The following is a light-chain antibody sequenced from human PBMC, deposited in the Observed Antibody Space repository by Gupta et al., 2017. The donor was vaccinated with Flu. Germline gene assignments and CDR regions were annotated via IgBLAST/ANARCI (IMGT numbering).Light chain of an antibody. J-gene: IGLJ3*02. CDR3: SSDTSSSTWV. Sequence: QSALTQPASVSGSPGQSITISCTGTSSDVGGYNYVSWYQQHPGKAPKLMIYEVSNRPAGVSNRFSGSKSGNTASLTISGRQEEDEADYYCSSDTSSSTWVFGGGTKLTVL. V-gene: IGLV2-14*01. CDR1: SSDVGGYNY. CDR2: EVS.